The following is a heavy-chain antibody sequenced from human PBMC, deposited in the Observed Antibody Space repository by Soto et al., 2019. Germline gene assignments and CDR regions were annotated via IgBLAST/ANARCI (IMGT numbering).Heavy chain of an antibody. J-gene: IGHJ4*02. D-gene: IGHD4-17*01. CDR2: VYPSGGAT. CDR1: GYTFTSYY. V-gene: IGHV1-46*01. Sequence: QVQLVQSGAEVKKPGASVKISCKTSGYTFTSYYVHWVRQAPGQGLEWMGMVYPSGGATSYAQKFQGRVAVTADTATRTVYMDLYSLRSDDTAVYYCGTTMTMPWYFDFWGQGTLVSVSS. CDR3: GTTMTMPWYFDF.